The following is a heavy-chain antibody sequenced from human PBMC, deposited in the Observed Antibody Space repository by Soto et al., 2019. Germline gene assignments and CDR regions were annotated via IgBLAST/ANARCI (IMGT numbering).Heavy chain of an antibody. CDR3: ARVKLGSYDWFDP. J-gene: IGHJ5*02. CDR1: GFTFSNFW. Sequence: PGGSLRLSCAAFGFTFSNFWMHWVRQGPGQGLMWVSRINTDGSRTTYADSVKGRFAISRDNVKNTVYLQVNSLRVEDTAVYYCARVKLGSYDWFDPWGQGTLVTVSS. D-gene: IGHD3-16*01. CDR2: INTDGSRT. V-gene: IGHV3-74*01.